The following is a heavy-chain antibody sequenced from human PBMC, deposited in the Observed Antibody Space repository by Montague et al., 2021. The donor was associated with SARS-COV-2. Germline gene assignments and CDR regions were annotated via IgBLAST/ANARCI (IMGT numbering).Heavy chain of an antibody. J-gene: IGHJ4*02. CDR2: LYYSCST. D-gene: IGHD3-9*01. CDR1: AGSNRSSSYH. CDR3: ARHRITIFLGRMFDY. V-gene: IGHV4-39*01. Sequence: SETLSLTCTVYAGSNRSSSYHWGWIRQPPGKRLAWLGCLYYSCSTXYEPALKSRVTISVDTSKNQFSLKLSSVTAADTAVYYCARHRITIFLGRMFDYWGQGTLVAVAS.